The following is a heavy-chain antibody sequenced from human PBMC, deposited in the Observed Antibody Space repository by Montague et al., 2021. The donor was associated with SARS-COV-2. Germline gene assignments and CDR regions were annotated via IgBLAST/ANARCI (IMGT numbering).Heavy chain of an antibody. CDR2: IGHTGSF. J-gene: IGHJ4*02. CDR3: ARGGTERSTTFGVVFFPLLDS. Sequence: SETLSLTCAVYGGSLSGHSWSWVRQAPEKGLEWIGDIGHTGSFKYNPSLKSRVTMSIDAAKNQFSLRMTSVTAADMSIYYCARGGTERSTTFGVVFFPLLDSWGQGTLVTVSS. V-gene: IGHV4-34*01. D-gene: IGHD3-3*01. CDR1: GGSLSGHS.